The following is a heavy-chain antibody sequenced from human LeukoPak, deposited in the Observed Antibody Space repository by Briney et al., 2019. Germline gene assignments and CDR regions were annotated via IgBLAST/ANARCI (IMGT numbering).Heavy chain of an antibody. J-gene: IGHJ3*02. Sequence: SETLSLTCTVSGDSIGSHYWSWIRQPPGKGLEWIGYIFYVGSTNYNPSPKSRVTISVDTSKNQFSLKRNSVTAADTAVYYCARDYYDSRGEAFDIWGQGTMVTVSS. CDR3: ARDYYDSRGEAFDI. CDR2: IFYVGST. D-gene: IGHD3-22*01. CDR1: GDSIGSHY. V-gene: IGHV4-59*11.